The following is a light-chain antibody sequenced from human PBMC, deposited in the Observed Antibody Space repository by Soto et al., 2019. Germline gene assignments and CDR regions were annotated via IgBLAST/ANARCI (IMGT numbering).Light chain of an antibody. V-gene: IGLV2-14*01. Sequence: QSALTQPASVSGSPGQSITISCTGTSSDVGGYNYVSWYQQHPGKVPKLMIYEVSNRPSGVSNRFSGSKSSNTASLTISGLQAEDEADYYCSSYTSSSIDYVFGTGTQLTVL. J-gene: IGLJ1*01. CDR3: SSYTSSSIDYV. CDR2: EVS. CDR1: SSDVGGYNY.